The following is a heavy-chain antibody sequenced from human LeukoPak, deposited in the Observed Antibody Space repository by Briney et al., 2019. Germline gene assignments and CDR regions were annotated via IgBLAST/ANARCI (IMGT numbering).Heavy chain of an antibody. D-gene: IGHD1/OR15-1a*01. CDR1: GYTFTGYY. Sequence: GASVKVSCKASGYTFTGYYMHWVRQAPGQGLEWMGWINPNSGGTNYAQKFQGRVTMTRDTSISTAYMELSRLRSDDTAVYYCAKNRRRYYSHWEQHWGQGTLVTVSS. CDR3: AKNRRRYYSHWEQH. CDR2: INPNSGGT. J-gene: IGHJ1*01. V-gene: IGHV1-2*02.